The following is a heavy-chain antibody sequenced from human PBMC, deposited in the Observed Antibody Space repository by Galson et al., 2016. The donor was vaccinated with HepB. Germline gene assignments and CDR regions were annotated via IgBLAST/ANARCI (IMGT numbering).Heavy chain of an antibody. CDR3: AKDWAYNSHAFDI. Sequence: SLRLSCAASGFTFSDDALNWIRQAPGKGLEWVSAISGIGRSIYSAASVKGRFTISRDNSTNTLYLQMNSLRAEDTAVYYCAKDWAYNSHAFDIWGQGTMVTVSS. D-gene: IGHD1-1*01. J-gene: IGHJ3*02. CDR2: ISGIGRSI. CDR1: GFTFSDDA. V-gene: IGHV3-23*01.